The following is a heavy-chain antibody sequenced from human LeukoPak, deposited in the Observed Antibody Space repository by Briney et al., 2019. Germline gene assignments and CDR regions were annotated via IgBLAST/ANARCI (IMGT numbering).Heavy chain of an antibody. Sequence: GGSLRLSCAASGFTFSSYDMHWVRQATGKGLEWVSAIGTAGDTYYPGSVKGRFTISRENAKNSLYLQMNSLRAEDTAVYYCARQNTPHGNFDYWGQGTLVTVSS. CDR2: IGTAGDT. CDR1: GFTFSSYD. J-gene: IGHJ4*02. CDR3: ARQNTPHGNFDY. D-gene: IGHD1-26*01. V-gene: IGHV3-13*01.